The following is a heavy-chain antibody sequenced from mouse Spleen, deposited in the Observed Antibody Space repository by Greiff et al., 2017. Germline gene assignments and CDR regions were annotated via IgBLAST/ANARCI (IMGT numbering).Heavy chain of an antibody. Sequence: EVKLMESGGGLVQPGGSLSLSCAASGFTFTDYYMSWVRQPPGKALEWLGFIRNKANGYTTEYSASVKGRFTISRDNSQSILYLQMNALRAEDSATYYCARYYRYGDAMDYWGQGTSVTVSS. V-gene: IGHV7-3*01. CDR2: IRNKANGYTT. D-gene: IGHD2-14*01. CDR3: ARYYRYGDAMDY. J-gene: IGHJ4*01. CDR1: GFTFTDYY.